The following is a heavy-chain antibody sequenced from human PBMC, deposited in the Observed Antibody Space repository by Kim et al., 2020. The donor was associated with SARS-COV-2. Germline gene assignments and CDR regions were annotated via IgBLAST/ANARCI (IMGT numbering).Heavy chain of an antibody. D-gene: IGHD6-19*01. V-gene: IGHV1-69*13. Sequence: ASVKVSCKASGGTFSSYAISWVRQAPGQGLEWMGGIIPIFGTANYAQKFQGRVTITADESTSTAYMELSSLRSEDTAVYYCARGPSSSGWPLFDYWGQGTLVTVSS. CDR2: IIPIFGTA. J-gene: IGHJ4*02. CDR3: ARGPSSSGWPLFDY. CDR1: GGTFSSYA.